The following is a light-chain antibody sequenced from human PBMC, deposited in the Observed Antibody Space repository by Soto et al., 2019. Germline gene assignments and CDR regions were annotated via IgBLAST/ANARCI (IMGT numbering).Light chain of an antibody. J-gene: IGLJ1*01. CDR3: QSYDSSLSAL. V-gene: IGLV1-40*01. Sequence: QSALTQPPSVSGAPGQRVTISCTGSSSNIGAGYDVHWYQQLPGTAPKLLIYGNSNRPSGVPDRFSGSKSGPSASLAITGLQAEDEADYYCQSYDSSLSALFGTGTKVTVL. CDR2: GNS. CDR1: SSNIGAGYD.